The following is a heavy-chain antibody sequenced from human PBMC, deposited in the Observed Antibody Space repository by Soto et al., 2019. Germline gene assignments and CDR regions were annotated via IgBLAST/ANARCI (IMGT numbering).Heavy chain of an antibody. D-gene: IGHD1-26*01. J-gene: IGHJ6*02. CDR3: ARVVPELRNSYYFYYVMDV. CDR1: GYTFTRYD. V-gene: IGHV1-8*01. CDR2: MNPNSGNT. Sequence: ASVKVSCKASGYTFTRYDINWVRQATGQGLEWIGWMNPNSGNTGYAQKLQGRVTMTRNTSISTEYMELSSLRSEDTAVYYYARVVPELRNSYYFYYVMDVWRQGTTVTFSS.